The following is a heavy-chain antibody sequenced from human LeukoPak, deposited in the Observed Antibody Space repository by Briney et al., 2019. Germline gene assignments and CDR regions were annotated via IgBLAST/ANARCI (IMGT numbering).Heavy chain of an antibody. Sequence: GGSLRLSCAASGFTFSNYALSWIRQAPGKGLEWVSDINGSGGSTYYADSVKGRFTISRDNSKNTMYLQVNSLRAEDTAVYYCAKRIQSAMAMGYWGQGTLVTVSS. V-gene: IGHV3-23*01. CDR2: INGSGGST. D-gene: IGHD5-18*01. CDR3: AKRIQSAMAMGY. J-gene: IGHJ4*02. CDR1: GFTFSNYA.